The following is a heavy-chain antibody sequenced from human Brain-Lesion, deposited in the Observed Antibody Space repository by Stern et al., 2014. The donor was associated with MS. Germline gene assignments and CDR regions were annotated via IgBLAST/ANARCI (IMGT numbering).Heavy chain of an antibody. CDR2: IKEDGSES. Sequence: VQLVESGGGLVQPGGSLRLSCAASGFTFSRYWMSWARQAPGKGLEWVAHIKEDGSESHYVDSVKGRFTMSRDNAKNSLYLQMNSLRAEDTAVYHCARGGSRVPDYWCQGTLVTVSS. CDR1: GFTFSRYW. D-gene: IGHD2-2*01. J-gene: IGHJ4*02. V-gene: IGHV3-7*01. CDR3: ARGGSRVPDY.